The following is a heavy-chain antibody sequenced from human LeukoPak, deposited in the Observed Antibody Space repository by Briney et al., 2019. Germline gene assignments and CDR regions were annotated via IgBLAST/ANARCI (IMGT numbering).Heavy chain of an antibody. CDR2: IHYTGST. Sequence: PSETLSLAHTAAGGSIGRDYRGSVRQPPGRGLEFIGHIHYTGSTYYNPSLKSRVAISLDTPKNQFSLKLSSVTAADTAVYYCARYDFYYLYSGGQGARVTVSS. V-gene: IGHV4-59*01. D-gene: IGHD3-3*01. J-gene: IGHJ5*01. CDR1: GGSIGRDY. CDR3: ARYDFYYLYS.